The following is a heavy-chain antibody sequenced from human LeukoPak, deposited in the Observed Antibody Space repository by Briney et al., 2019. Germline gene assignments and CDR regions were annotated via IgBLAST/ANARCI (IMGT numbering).Heavy chain of an antibody. J-gene: IGHJ4*02. CDR2: ISSSSSYI. Sequence: PGGSLRLSCAASGFTFSSYSMNSVRHAPGKGLEWVSSISSSSSYIYYADSVKGRFTISRDNAKNSLYLQMNSLRAEDTAVYYCARGITVTTFEDYWGQGTLVTVSS. D-gene: IGHD4-17*01. CDR3: ARGITVTTFEDY. V-gene: IGHV3-21*01. CDR1: GFTFSSYS.